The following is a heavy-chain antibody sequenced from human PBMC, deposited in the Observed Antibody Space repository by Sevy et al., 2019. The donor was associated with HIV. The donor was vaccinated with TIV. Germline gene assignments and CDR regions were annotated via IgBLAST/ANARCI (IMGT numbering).Heavy chain of an antibody. CDR2: IYYSGST. J-gene: IGHJ4*02. Sequence: SETLSLTCTVSGGSISSYYWSWIRQPPGKGLEWIGYIYYSGSTNYNPSLKSRVTISVDTSKNQFSLKLSSVTAADTAVYHCARVYYQHLNDYSNNPFDYWGQGTLVTVSS. D-gene: IGHD4-4*01. V-gene: IGHV4-59*01. CDR3: ARVYYQHLNDYSNNPFDY. CDR1: GGSISSYY.